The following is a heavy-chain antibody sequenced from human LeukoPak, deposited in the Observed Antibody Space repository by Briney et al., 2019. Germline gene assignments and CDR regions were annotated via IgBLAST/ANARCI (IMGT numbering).Heavy chain of an antibody. CDR3: ARIRDDYNDAYDI. CDR2: INPGGDNT. D-gene: IGHD5-24*01. V-gene: IGHV1-46*01. Sequence: ASVKVSCKASGYTFTGYYIHWVRQAPGQGLEWMGLINPGGDNTDYAQNFQGRVTMTRDTSTSTVYMGLSSLRSEDTAVYYCARIRDDYNDAYDIWGQGTMVTVSS. J-gene: IGHJ3*02. CDR1: GYTFTGYY.